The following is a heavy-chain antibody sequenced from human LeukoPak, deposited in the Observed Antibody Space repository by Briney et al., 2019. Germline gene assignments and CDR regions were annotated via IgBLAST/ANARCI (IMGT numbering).Heavy chain of an antibody. D-gene: IGHD3-10*01. J-gene: IGHJ4*02. CDR2: ISSSSSYT. V-gene: IGHV3-11*06. Sequence: GGSLRLSCAASGFTFSDYYMSWIRQASGKGLEWVSYISSSSSYTNYADSVKGRFTISRDNAKNSLYLQMNSLRAEDTAVYYCARDRVDYYGSGSYSTIYYFDYWGQGTLVTVSS. CDR3: ARDRVDYYGSGSYSTIYYFDY. CDR1: GFTFSDYY.